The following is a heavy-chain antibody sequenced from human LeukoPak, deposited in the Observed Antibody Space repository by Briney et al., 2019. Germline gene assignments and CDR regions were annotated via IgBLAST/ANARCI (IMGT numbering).Heavy chain of an antibody. Sequence: ASVKVSCKASGYTFTGYYMHWVRQAPGQGPEWMGWINPSSGGTIYAQKFQGRVTMTRDTSISTHYMELSRLRFDDTAVYYCARDSGRIAANFDYWGQGTLVTVSS. CDR2: INPSSGGT. D-gene: IGHD6-13*01. J-gene: IGHJ4*02. V-gene: IGHV1-2*02. CDR1: GYTFTGYY. CDR3: ARDSGRIAANFDY.